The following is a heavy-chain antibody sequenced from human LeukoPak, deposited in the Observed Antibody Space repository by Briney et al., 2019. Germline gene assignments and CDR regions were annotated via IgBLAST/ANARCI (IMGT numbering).Heavy chain of an antibody. J-gene: IGHJ4*02. V-gene: IGHV3-21*01. CDR1: GFTFSSYS. CDR3: ARVRLRKDIVATDYFDY. CDR2: ISSSSSYI. D-gene: IGHD5-12*01. Sequence: PGGSLRLSCAASGFTFSSYSMNWVRQAPGKGLEWVSSISSSSSYIYYADSLKGRFTISRDKAKNSLYLQMNSLRAEDTAVYYCARVRLRKDIVATDYFDYWGQGTLVSVSS.